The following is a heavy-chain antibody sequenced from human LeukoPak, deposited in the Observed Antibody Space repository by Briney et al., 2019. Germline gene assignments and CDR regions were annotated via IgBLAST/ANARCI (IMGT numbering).Heavy chain of an antibody. V-gene: IGHV3-13*01. Sequence: PGGSLRLSCAASGFTFSSYDIHWVRQATGKGLEWVSGIGTAGEIYYPGSVKGRFTISRENAKNSLYLQMNSLRAEDTAVYYCAKEIFADDFWSGYYPDAFDYWGQGTLVTVSS. J-gene: IGHJ4*02. D-gene: IGHD3-3*01. CDR3: AKEIFADDFWSGYYPDAFDY. CDR1: GFTFSSYD. CDR2: IGTAGEI.